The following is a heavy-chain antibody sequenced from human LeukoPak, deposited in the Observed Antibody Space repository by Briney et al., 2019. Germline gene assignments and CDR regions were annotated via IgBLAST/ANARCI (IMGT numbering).Heavy chain of an antibody. J-gene: IGHJ5*02. CDR2: IYYSEST. V-gene: IGHV4-59*01. D-gene: IGHD6-19*01. CDR3: ASSVASGWYNWFDP. Sequence: SETLSLTCTVSGGSISSYYWSWIRQPPGKGLEWIGYIYYSESTNYNPSLKSRVTISVDTSKNQFSLKLSSVTAADTAVYYCASSVASGWYNWFDPWGQGTLVTVSS. CDR1: GGSISSYY.